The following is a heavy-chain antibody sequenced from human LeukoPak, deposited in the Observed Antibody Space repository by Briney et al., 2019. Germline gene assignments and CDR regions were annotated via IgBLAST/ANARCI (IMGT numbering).Heavy chain of an antibody. D-gene: IGHD2-15*01. V-gene: IGHV1-2*02. CDR3: AREGGYCSGGSCYKFHNWFDP. J-gene: IGHJ5*02. CDR1: AYTFTGYY. Sequence: ALVKVSCKASAYTFTGYYMHWVRQAPGQGLEWMGWINPNSGGTNYAQKFQGRVTMTRDTSISTAYMELSRLRSDDTAVYYCAREGGYCSGGSCYKFHNWFDPWGQGTLVTVSS. CDR2: INPNSGGT.